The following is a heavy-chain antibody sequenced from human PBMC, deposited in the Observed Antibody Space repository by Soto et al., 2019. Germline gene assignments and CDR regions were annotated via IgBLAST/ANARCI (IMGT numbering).Heavy chain of an antibody. V-gene: IGHV3-74*01. J-gene: IGHJ4*02. D-gene: IGHD4-4*01. CDR2: VNSDGSST. Sequence: EVQLVESGGGLVQPGGSLRLSCAASGFTFSSYWMHWVRQAPGKGLVWVSRVNSDGSSTNYADSVKGRFTISRDNAKNTLSLQMNSLRAEDTAVYFCARGDYSNIRFDYWGQGTLVTVSS. CDR1: GFTFSSYW. CDR3: ARGDYSNIRFDY.